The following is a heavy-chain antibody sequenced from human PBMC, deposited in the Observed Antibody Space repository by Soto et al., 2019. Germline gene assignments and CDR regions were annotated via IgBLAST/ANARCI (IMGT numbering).Heavy chain of an antibody. D-gene: IGHD2-21*01. Sequence: PSETLSLTCTVSGGSISSSSYYWGWIRQPPGKGLEWIGSIYYSGSTYYNPSLKSRVTISVDTSKNQFSLKLSSVTAADTAVYYCARMCGGDCYSPFVDPWGQGTLVTVSS. CDR3: ARMCGGDCYSPFVDP. CDR1: GGSISSSSYY. CDR2: IYYSGST. J-gene: IGHJ5*02. V-gene: IGHV4-39*01.